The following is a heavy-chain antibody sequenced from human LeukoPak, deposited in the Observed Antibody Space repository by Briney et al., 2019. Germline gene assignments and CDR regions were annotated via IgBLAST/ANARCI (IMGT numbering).Heavy chain of an antibody. CDR3: ARAHYYDSSGYYHKPPSFDY. CDR2: INHSGST. D-gene: IGHD3-22*01. V-gene: IGHV4-34*01. Sequence: SETLSLTCAVYGGSFSGYYWSWIRQPQGKGLEWIGEINHSGSTNYNPSLKSRVTISVDTSKNQFSLKLSSVTAADTAVYYCARAHYYDSSGYYHKPPSFDYWGQGTLVTVSS. J-gene: IGHJ4*02. CDR1: GGSFSGYY.